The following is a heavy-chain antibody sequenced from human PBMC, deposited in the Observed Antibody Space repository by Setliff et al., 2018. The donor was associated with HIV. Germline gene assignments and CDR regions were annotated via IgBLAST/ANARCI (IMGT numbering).Heavy chain of an antibody. J-gene: IGHJ6*02. V-gene: IGHV4-4*02. CDR1: GGSISSNW. D-gene: IGHD3-22*01. CDR2: IYHSGST. CDR3: ARSRTSSGYYGVTGYGMDV. Sequence: SDTLSLTCAVSGGSISSNWWSWVRQSPGKGLEWIGEIYHSGSTNYNPSLKSRVTISVATSKNQFSLKLNSVTTADTAVYYCARSRTSSGYYGVTGYGMDVWGQGTTVTVSS.